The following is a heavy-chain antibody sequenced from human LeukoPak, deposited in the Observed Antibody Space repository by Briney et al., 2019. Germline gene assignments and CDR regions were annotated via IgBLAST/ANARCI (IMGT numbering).Heavy chain of an antibody. Sequence: PGGSLRLSCAASGFTFRSYNMNWVRQAPGKGLEWVSSISSSSSYIYYADSVKGRFTISRDNAKNSLYLQMNSLRAEDTALYYCARLRTTGTFDYWGQGTLVTVSS. CDR3: ARLRTTGTFDY. J-gene: IGHJ4*02. D-gene: IGHD1-1*01. CDR1: GFTFRSYN. V-gene: IGHV3-21*01. CDR2: ISSSSSYI.